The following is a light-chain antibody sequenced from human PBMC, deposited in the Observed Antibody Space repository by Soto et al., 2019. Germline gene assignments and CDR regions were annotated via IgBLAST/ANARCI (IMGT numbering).Light chain of an antibody. CDR2: GAS. Sequence: EIVMTQSPATLSVSPGERATLSCRASQTVSRNLGWYQQKPGQAPRLLIYGASTRATGIPARFSGSGSGTEFTLTISSLQSEDFAVYYCQQYNKWPPYTFGQGTKVGIK. CDR1: QTVSRN. CDR3: QQYNKWPPYT. V-gene: IGKV3-15*01. J-gene: IGKJ2*01.